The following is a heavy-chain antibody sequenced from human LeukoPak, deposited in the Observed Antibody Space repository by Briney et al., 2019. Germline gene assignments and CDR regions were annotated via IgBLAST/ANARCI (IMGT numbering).Heavy chain of an antibody. CDR2: ISWDGGST. Sequence: PGGSLRLSCAASGFTFDDYAMHWVRQAPGKGLEWVSLISWDGGSTYYADSVKGRFTISRDNSKNSLYLQMNSLRDEDTALYYCAKDMAAYYYASGNIDYWGQGTLVTVSS. D-gene: IGHD3-10*01. J-gene: IGHJ4*02. CDR3: AKDMAAYYYASGNIDY. V-gene: IGHV3-43D*03. CDR1: GFTFDDYA.